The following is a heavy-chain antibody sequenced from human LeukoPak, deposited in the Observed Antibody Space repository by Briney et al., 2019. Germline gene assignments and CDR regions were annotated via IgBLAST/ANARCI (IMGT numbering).Heavy chain of an antibody. V-gene: IGHV3-7*03. Sequence: GGSLRLSCSGFGFTFRSFWMGWVRQAPGKGLEWVANIKFDGTATNYVDSVRGRFTISRDNAKNSLYLQMNSLRADDTAVYYCVKDSPPRYSGSPPAYWGQGTLVTVSS. CDR2: IKFDGTAT. J-gene: IGHJ4*02. CDR3: VKDSPPRYSGSPPAY. CDR1: GFTFRSFW. D-gene: IGHD1-26*01.